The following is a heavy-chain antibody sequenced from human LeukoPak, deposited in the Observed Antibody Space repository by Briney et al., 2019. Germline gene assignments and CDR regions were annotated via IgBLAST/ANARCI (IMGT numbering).Heavy chain of an antibody. CDR3: AKGEWLPDDY. CDR2: ISGDGGST. V-gene: IGHV3-43*02. J-gene: IGHJ4*02. CDR1: GFTFDDYA. Sequence: PGGSLRLSCATSGFTFDDYAMHWVPQAQGKGLEWVSLISGDGGSTYYADSVKGRFTISRDNSKNSLYLQMNSLRTEDTALYYCAKGEWLPDDYWGQGTLVTVSS. D-gene: IGHD5-24*01.